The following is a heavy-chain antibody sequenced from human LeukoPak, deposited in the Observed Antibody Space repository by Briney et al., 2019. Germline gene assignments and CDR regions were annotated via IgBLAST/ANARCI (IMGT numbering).Heavy chain of an antibody. Sequence: ASVKVSCKASGYTFTGQYMHWVRQAPGQGLEWMGWINRNSGDTNYAQKFQGRVTMTRDTSTSTVYMELSSLRSEDTAVYYCARGSDSGDFDCWGQGTLVTVSS. V-gene: IGHV1-2*02. CDR3: ARGSDSGDFDC. D-gene: IGHD2-21*01. J-gene: IGHJ4*02. CDR2: INRNSGDT. CDR1: GYTFTGQY.